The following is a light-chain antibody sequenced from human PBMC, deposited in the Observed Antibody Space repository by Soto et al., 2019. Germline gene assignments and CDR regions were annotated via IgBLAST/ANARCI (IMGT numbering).Light chain of an antibody. J-gene: IGLJ3*02. CDR3: AAWDDRLNGV. CDR2: SND. V-gene: IGLV1-44*01. CDR1: SSNIGSNT. Sequence: QLVLTQPPSASGTPGQRVTISCSGSSSNIGSNTVNWYQQLPGTAPKLLIYSNDQRPSGVPDRFSGSKSGTSASLAISGLQSEDEADSYCAAWDDRLNGVFGGGTKLTVL.